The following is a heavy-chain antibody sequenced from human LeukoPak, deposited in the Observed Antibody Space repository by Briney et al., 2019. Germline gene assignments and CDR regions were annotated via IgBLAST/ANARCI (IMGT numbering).Heavy chain of an antibody. Sequence: GGSLRLSCAASGLTFDGYGMSWVRQAPGKGLEWVSGINWNGGSTGYADSVKGRFTISRDNAKNSLYLQMNSLRAEDTALYYCARTAMGDYVRFPNDYWGQGTLVTVSS. CDR1: GLTFDGYG. D-gene: IGHD4-17*01. V-gene: IGHV3-20*04. J-gene: IGHJ4*02. CDR3: ARTAMGDYVRFPNDY. CDR2: INWNGGST.